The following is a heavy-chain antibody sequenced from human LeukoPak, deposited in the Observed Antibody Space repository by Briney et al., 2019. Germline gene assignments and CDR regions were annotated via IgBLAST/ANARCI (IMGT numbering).Heavy chain of an antibody. V-gene: IGHV3-23*01. Sequence: GGSLRLSCAASGFTFSSYAMTWVRQAPGKGLEWVSTISDSGGTTYYTDSVKDRFTISRDNSENTLYLQMNSLRAEDTAVYYCAKDYFASGSYFDYWGQGTLVTVSS. J-gene: IGHJ4*02. CDR2: ISDSGGTT. D-gene: IGHD3-10*01. CDR1: GFTFSSYA. CDR3: AKDYFASGSYFDY.